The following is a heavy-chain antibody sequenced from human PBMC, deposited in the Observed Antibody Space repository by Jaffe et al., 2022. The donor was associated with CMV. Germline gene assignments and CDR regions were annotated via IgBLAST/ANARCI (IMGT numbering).Heavy chain of an antibody. CDR3: ARDSNDCSSTSCYAHYYYYYMDV. Sequence: EVQLVESGGGLVQPGGSLRLSCAASGFTFSSYWMSWVRQAPGKGLEWVANIKQDGSEKYYVDSVKGRFTISRDNAKNSLYLQMNSLRAEDTAVYYCARDSNDCSSTSCYAHYYYYYMDVWGKGTTVTVSS. D-gene: IGHD2-2*01. V-gene: IGHV3-7*03. CDR2: IKQDGSEK. CDR1: GFTFSSYW. J-gene: IGHJ6*03.